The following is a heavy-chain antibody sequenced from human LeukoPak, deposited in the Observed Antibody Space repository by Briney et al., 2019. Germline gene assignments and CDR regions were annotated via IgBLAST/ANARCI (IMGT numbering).Heavy chain of an antibody. D-gene: IGHD5-18*01. CDR2: IYHSGST. CDR3: ARGVYSYGPSPFDY. Sequence: SETLCLTCAVSGGSISSGGYSWSWIRQPPGKGLEWIGYIYHSGSTYYNPSLKSRVTISVDRSKNQFSLKLSSVTAADTAVYYCARGVYSYGPSPFDYWGQGTLVTVSS. J-gene: IGHJ4*02. V-gene: IGHV4-30-2*01. CDR1: GGSISSGGYS.